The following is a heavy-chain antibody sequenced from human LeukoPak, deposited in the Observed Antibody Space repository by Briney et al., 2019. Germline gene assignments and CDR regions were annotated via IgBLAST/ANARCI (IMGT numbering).Heavy chain of an antibody. CDR1: GFTFSHYY. J-gene: IGHJ3*02. CDR3: ARGWELLRAAFDI. CDR2: ISSSGSTI. V-gene: IGHV3-11*01. Sequence: GGSLRLSCAASGFTFSHYYMSWIRQAPGKGLEWVAYISSSGSTIYYADSVKGRFTISSYNPKNSLYLQMNSLRAEDTGVYYCARGWELLRAAFDIWGQGTMVTVSS. D-gene: IGHD1-26*01.